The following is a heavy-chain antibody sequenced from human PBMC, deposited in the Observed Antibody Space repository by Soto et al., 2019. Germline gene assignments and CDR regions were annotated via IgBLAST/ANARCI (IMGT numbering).Heavy chain of an antibody. V-gene: IGHV3-74*01. Sequence: EVQLVESGGGLVQPGGSLRLACAASGFTFSSYRMHWVRQAPGKGLVWVSRINSDGSSTNYADSGKGRFTIFRDNAKNTLYLQMNSLRAEDTAVYYCTRDHYNDYDRAFYYWGQGTLVTVSS. CDR1: GFTFSSYR. D-gene: IGHD5-12*01. J-gene: IGHJ4*02. CDR2: INSDGSST. CDR3: TRDHYNDYDRAFYY.